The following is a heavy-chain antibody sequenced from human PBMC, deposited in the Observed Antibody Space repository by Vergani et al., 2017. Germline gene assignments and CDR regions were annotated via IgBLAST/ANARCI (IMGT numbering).Heavy chain of an antibody. CDR2: IYYSGST. Sequence: QLQLQESGPGLVKPSETLSLTCTVSGGSISSSSYYWGWIRQPPGKGLEWIGSIYYSGSTSYNPSLKSRVTISVDTSKNQFSLKLSSVTAADTAVYYCARAGLRGYYYYGMDVWGQGTTVTVSS. V-gene: IGHV4-39*01. CDR3: ARAGLRGYYYYGMDV. D-gene: IGHD5-12*01. CDR1: GGSISSSSYY. J-gene: IGHJ6*02.